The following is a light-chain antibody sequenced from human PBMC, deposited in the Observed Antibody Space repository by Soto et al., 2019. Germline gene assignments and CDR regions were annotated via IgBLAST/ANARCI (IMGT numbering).Light chain of an antibody. V-gene: IGKV1-39*01. CDR2: AAS. CDR3: QQSYSTPPLT. Sequence: DIQMTQSPSSLSASVGDRVTITCRASQSISSYLNWYQQKPGKAPKLLIYAASSLQSGVPSRFSGSGSGTDFTLTIISLQPEDFSTYYCQQSYSTPPLTFGGGTKVEIK. J-gene: IGKJ4*01. CDR1: QSISSY.